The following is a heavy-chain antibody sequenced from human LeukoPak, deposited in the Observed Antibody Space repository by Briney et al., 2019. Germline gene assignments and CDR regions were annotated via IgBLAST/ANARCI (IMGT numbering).Heavy chain of an antibody. CDR2: ISGSGGST. V-gene: IGHV3-23*01. CDR1: GFTFSSYA. J-gene: IGHJ4*02. Sequence: GGSLRLSCAASGFTFSSYAMSWVRQAPGKGLEWVSAISGSGGSTYYADSVKGRFTISRDNSKNTLYLQMNSLRAEDTAVYYCAKEALLAIAAAGTPWDYWGQGTLVTVSS. D-gene: IGHD6-13*01. CDR3: AKEALLAIAAAGTPWDY.